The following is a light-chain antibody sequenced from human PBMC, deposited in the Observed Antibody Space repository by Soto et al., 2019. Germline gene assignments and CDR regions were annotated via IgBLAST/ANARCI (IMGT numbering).Light chain of an antibody. CDR1: QTISTS. Sequence: DIQMTQSPSTLSASVGDRVTITCRATQTISTSLAWYQQIPGRAPKLLIYDASSLKNGVPSRFSGSGSGTEFTLTISSLQPDDFATYYCQQYHTSSITFGQGTRLEIK. V-gene: IGKV1-5*01. J-gene: IGKJ5*01. CDR3: QQYHTSSIT. CDR2: DAS.